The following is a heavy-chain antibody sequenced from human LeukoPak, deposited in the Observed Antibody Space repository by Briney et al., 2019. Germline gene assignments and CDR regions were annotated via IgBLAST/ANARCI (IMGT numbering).Heavy chain of an antibody. CDR2: INPSGGST. Sequence: ASVKVSCKASGYTFTSYYMHWVRQAPGQGLEWMGIINPSGGSTSYAQKFQGRVTMTRDTSTSTVYMELSSLRSEDTAVYYCARLLKGGGYSYGPNFDYWGQGTLVTVSS. D-gene: IGHD5-18*01. CDR1: GYTFTSYY. J-gene: IGHJ4*02. CDR3: ARLLKGGGYSYGPNFDY. V-gene: IGHV1-46*01.